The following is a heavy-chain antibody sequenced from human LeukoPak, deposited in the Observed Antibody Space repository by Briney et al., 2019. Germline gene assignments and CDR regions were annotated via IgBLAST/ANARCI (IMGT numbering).Heavy chain of an antibody. J-gene: IGHJ4*02. CDR2: FVPEDGEA. CDR3: ATDTSTWPVDF. Sequence: ASVKVSCKVSGYTLNEVSMHWVRQAPGKGLEWVGTFVPEDGEAVYSQNFRGRVTMTEDTSTDTAYLELSGLRSEDTAVYYCATDTSTWPVDFWGQGTLVTVSS. V-gene: IGHV1-24*01. D-gene: IGHD2-2*01. CDR1: GYTLNEVS.